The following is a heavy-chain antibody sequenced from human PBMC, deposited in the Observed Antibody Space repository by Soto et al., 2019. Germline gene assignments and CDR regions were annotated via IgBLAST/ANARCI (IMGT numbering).Heavy chain of an antibody. CDR1: GFTFSDYY. Sequence: QVQLVESGGGLVKPGGSLRLSCAAPGFTFSDYYMSWIRQAPGKGLEWVSYISSSSSYTNYADSVKGRFTISRDNAKNSLYLQMNSLRAEDTAVYYCARDPPSYGDYYYYYGMDVWGQGTTVTVSS. CDR2: ISSSSSYT. V-gene: IGHV3-11*06. J-gene: IGHJ6*02. CDR3: ARDPPSYGDYYYYYGMDV. D-gene: IGHD4-17*01.